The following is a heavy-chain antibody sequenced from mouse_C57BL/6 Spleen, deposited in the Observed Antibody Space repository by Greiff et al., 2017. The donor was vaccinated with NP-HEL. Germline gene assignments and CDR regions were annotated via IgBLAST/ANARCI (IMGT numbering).Heavy chain of an antibody. Sequence: EVQLVESGAELVRPGSSVKMSCKTSGYTFTSYGINWVKQRPGQGLEWIGYIYLGNGYTEYNEKFKGKATLTSDTSSSTAYMQLSSLTSEDSAIYFCARNYGSPHWYFDVWGTGTTVTVSS. V-gene: IGHV1-58*01. D-gene: IGHD1-1*01. CDR2: IYLGNGYT. J-gene: IGHJ1*03. CDR3: ARNYGSPHWYFDV. CDR1: GYTFTSYG.